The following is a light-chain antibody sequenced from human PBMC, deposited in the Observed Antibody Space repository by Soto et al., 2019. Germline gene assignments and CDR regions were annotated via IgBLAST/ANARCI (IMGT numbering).Light chain of an antibody. J-gene: IGLJ1*01. V-gene: IGLV1-47*02. CDR2: SNN. CDR1: SSNIGSNY. CDR3: AAWDYSLSGYV. Sequence: QSVLTQPPSASGTPGQRVTISCSGSSSNIGSNYVYWYQQLPVTAPTLLIYSNNQRPSWVPDRFSASNSGTSASLAISGLRSEDEADYYCAAWDYSLSGYVFGTGTKLTVL.